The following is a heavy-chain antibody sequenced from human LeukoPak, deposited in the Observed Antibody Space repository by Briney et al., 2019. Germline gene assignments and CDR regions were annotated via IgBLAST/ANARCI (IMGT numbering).Heavy chain of an antibody. D-gene: IGHD5-12*01. V-gene: IGHV4-4*02. J-gene: IGHJ3*02. CDR1: GGSICSSNW. Sequence: SETLSLTCAVSGGSICSSNWWSWVRQPPGKGLEWIGEIYHSGSTNYNPSLKSRVTISVDKSKNQFSLKLSSVTAADTAVYYCARDQGGYSGYDYHDAFDIWGQGTMVTVSS. CDR3: ARDQGGYSGYDYHDAFDI. CDR2: IYHSGST.